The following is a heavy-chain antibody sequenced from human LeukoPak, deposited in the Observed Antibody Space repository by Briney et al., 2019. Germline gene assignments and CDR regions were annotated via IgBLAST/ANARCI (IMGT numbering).Heavy chain of an antibody. V-gene: IGHV3-23*01. CDR3: AKRSAMVRGVIAPDY. D-gene: IGHD3-10*01. CDR2: ISGSGGST. CDR1: GFTFSSYA. J-gene: IGHJ4*02. Sequence: GGSLRLSCAASGFTFSSYAMSWVRQAPGKGLEWVSAISGSGGSTYHADSVKGRFTISRDNSKNTLYLQMNSLRAEDTAVYYCAKRSAMVRGVIAPDYWGQGTLVTVSS.